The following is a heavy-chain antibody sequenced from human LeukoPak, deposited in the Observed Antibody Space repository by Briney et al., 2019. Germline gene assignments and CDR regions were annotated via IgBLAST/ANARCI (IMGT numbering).Heavy chain of an antibody. CDR3: AKGSGSSCYSPCDY. Sequence: YADAVKGRFTISRDNSKDTLYLQMDSLRAEETAVYYCAKGSGSSCYSPCDYWGQGILVTVSS. V-gene: IGHV3-23*05. J-gene: IGHJ4*02. D-gene: IGHD2-15*01.